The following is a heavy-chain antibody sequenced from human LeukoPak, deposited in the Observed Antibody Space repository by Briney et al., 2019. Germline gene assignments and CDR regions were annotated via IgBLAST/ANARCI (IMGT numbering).Heavy chain of an antibody. CDR2: INPNAGDT. D-gene: IGHD1-26*01. Sequence: GASVKVSCKASGYTFTTYYLHWVRQAPGQGLEWMGLINPNAGDTGYARKLLGRVTMTRDTSTSTVYMELSSLRYEDTAVYYCARGEGYRVGAWWYFDNWGQGTQVTVSS. J-gene: IGHJ4*02. CDR1: GYTFTTYY. CDR3: ARGEGYRVGAWWYFDN. V-gene: IGHV1-46*04.